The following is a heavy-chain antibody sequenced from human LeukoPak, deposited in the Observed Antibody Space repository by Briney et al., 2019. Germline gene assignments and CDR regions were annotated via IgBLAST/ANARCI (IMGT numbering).Heavy chain of an antibody. CDR1: GGSISSGGYS. Sequence: SETLSLTCDVSGGSISSGGYSWSWIRQPPGKGLEWIGYIYHSGSTYYNPSLKSRVTISVDRSKNQFSLKLSSVTAADTAVYYCARERLYCSSTSCPGSWFNPWGQGTLVTVSS. D-gene: IGHD2-2*01. V-gene: IGHV4-30-2*01. CDR3: ARERLYCSSTSCPGSWFNP. CDR2: IYHSGST. J-gene: IGHJ5*02.